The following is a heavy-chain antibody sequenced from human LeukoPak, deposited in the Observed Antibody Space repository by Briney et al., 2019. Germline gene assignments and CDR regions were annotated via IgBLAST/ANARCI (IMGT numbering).Heavy chain of an antibody. CDR1: GYTFSGTGWY. J-gene: IGHJ5*02. D-gene: IGHD2-2*02. Sequence: ASVKVSCKASGYTFSGTGWYLYWLRQAPGQGLEWMGIINPSGGSTNYAQKFQGRVTMTRDTSISTAYMELSRLRSDDTAVYYCARVPYCSSTSCYTGAWFDPWGQGTLVTVSS. CDR3: ARVPYCSSTSCYTGAWFDP. V-gene: IGHV1-2*02. CDR2: INPSGGST.